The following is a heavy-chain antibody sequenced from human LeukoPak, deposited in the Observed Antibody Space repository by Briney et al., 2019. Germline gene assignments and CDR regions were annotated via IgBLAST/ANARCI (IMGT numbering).Heavy chain of an antibody. CDR3: VRGGGYGLYYFDY. V-gene: IGHV3-53*01. CDR1: GFTVGGKY. CDR2: IYVGGNT. J-gene: IGHJ4*02. D-gene: IGHD1-26*01. Sequence: GGSLRLSCAVSGFTVGGKYMSWVRQAPGKGLEWVSVIYVGGNTNYSDSVKGRFTISSDNTKNTLFLQMTSLRADDTAVYYSVRGGGYGLYYFDYWGREPWSPSPQ.